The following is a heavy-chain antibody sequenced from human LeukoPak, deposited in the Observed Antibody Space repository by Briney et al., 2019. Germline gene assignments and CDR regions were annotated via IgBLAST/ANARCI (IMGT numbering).Heavy chain of an antibody. CDR1: GYTFTSYG. D-gene: IGHD6-19*01. CDR2: ISAYNGNT. Sequence: ASVKVSCKASGYTFTSYGISWVRQAPGQGLEWMGWISAYNGNTNYAQKLQGRVTMTTDTSTSTAYMELRSLRSDDTAVYYCARALYSSGWTYYFDYWGQGTLVTVSS. V-gene: IGHV1-18*01. CDR3: ARALYSSGWTYYFDY. J-gene: IGHJ4*02.